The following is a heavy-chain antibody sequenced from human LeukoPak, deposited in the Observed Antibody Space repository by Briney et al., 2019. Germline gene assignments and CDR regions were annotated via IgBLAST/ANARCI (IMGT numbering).Heavy chain of an antibody. CDR1: GGSISSGGYY. CDR3: ARERIHYYDSSGYLDY. D-gene: IGHD3-22*01. J-gene: IGHJ4*02. V-gene: IGHV4-31*03. CDR2: IYYSGST. Sequence: PSETLSLTCTVSGGSISSGGYYWSWIRQHPGKGLEWIGYIYYSGSTYYNPSLKSRVTISVDTSKNQFSLKLSSVTAADTAVYYCARERIHYYDSSGYLDYWGQGTLVTVSS.